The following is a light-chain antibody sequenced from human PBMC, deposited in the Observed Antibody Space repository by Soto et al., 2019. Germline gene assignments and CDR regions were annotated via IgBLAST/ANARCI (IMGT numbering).Light chain of an antibody. Sequence: DIQMTQSPSTLSSSVGDRVTITCRASHSISVWLAWYQQKPGKAPKLLIYQASALESGVPSRFSGRGSGTDFTLTISSLQPDDFATYYCQQYYTYPYTFGQGPKVDIK. CDR1: HSISVW. CDR3: QQYYTYPYT. J-gene: IGKJ2*01. V-gene: IGKV1-5*03. CDR2: QAS.